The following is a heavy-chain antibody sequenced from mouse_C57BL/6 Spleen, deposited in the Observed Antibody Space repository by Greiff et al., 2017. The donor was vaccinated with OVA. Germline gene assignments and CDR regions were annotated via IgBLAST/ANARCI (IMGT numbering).Heavy chain of an antibody. V-gene: IGHV1-59*01. CDR2: IDPSDSYT. CDR3: ARRYGSSYADY. CDR1: GYTFTSYW. J-gene: IGHJ2*01. D-gene: IGHD1-1*01. Sequence: QVQLQQPGAELVRPGTSVKLSCKASGYTFTSYWMHWVKQRPGQGLEWIGVIDPSDSYTNYNQKFKGKATLTVDTSSSTAYMQLSSLTSEDSAVYYCARRYGSSYADYWGKGTTLTVSS.